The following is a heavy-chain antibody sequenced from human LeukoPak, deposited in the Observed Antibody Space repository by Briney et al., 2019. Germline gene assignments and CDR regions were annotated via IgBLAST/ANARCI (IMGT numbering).Heavy chain of an antibody. CDR3: ARGNRGLSPDY. J-gene: IGHJ4*02. Sequence: GGSLRLSCAASGFAFSSYSMNWVRQAPGKGLEWVSYIGTSSNPKYYADSVKGRFTISRDNDKNSIYLQMDSLRDEDTAVYYCARGNRGLSPDYWGQGTLVTVPS. CDR2: IGTSSNPK. CDR1: GFAFSSYS. V-gene: IGHV3-48*02. D-gene: IGHD1-14*01.